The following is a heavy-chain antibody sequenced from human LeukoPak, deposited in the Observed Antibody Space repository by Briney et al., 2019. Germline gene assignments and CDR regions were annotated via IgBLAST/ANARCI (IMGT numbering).Heavy chain of an antibody. CDR3: ARVSGGAAALGF. CDR2: MNPNSGNT. CDR1: GYTFTSYD. J-gene: IGHJ4*02. V-gene: IGHV1-8*01. Sequence: ASVKVSCKASGYTFTSYDINWVRQATGQGLEWMGWMNPNSGNTGYAQKFQGRVTMTRNTSISTAYMELSSLRSEDTAVYYCARVSGGAAALGFWGQGTLVTVPS. D-gene: IGHD6-13*01.